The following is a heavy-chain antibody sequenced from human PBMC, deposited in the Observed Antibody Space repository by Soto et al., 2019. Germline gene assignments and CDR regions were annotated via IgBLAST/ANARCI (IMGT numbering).Heavy chain of an antibody. J-gene: IGHJ6*02. CDR2: ISRSSTGI. Sequence: EVQLVESGGGLVQPGGSLRLSCAASGFTFSLYSMSWVRQAPGKGLEWVSYISRSSTGIHYADSVKGRFTISRDDATNAMHLQMNSLRDGDTAVYYCAMAVTWGLDVWGQGTTVSISS. D-gene: IGHD3-10*01. CDR3: AMAVTWGLDV. V-gene: IGHV3-48*02. CDR1: GFTFSLYS.